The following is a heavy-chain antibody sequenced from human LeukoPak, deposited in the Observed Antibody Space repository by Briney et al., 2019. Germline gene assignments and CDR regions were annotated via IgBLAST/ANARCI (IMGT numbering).Heavy chain of an antibody. J-gene: IGHJ3*02. CDR1: GYSISSGYY. D-gene: IGHD2-8*02. CDR3: ARLIRTGGGQGAFDI. Sequence: KPSETLSLTCAVSGYSISSGYYWGWIRQPPGKGLEWIGNIYHGGDTYYKPSLKSRATISVDTSKNQFSLKLNSVTAADTAIYYCARLIRTGGGQGAFDIWGQGTMVTVSS. V-gene: IGHV4-38-2*01. CDR2: IYHGGDT.